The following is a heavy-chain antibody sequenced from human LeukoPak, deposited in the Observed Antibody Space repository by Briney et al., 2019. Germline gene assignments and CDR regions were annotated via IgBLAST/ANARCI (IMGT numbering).Heavy chain of an antibody. CDR1: GGTFSSYA. J-gene: IGHJ3*02. CDR3: AASDFSYYYDSSGPEGAFDI. D-gene: IGHD3-22*01. Sequence: ASVKVSCKASGGTFSSYAISWVRQAPGQGLEWTGGIIPIFGTANYAQKFQGRVTITADESTSTAYMELSSLRSEDTAVYYCAASDFSYYYDSSGPEGAFDIWGQGTMVTVSS. V-gene: IGHV1-69*13. CDR2: IIPIFGTA.